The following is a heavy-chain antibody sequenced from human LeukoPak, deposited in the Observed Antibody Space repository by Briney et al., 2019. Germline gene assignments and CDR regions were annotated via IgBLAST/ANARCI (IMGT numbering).Heavy chain of an antibody. Sequence: GGSLRLSCAASGFSFTTYGMHWVRQAPLKGLEWLAAISYDGRNQNYADSVKGRFTIFRDNSQNTLYLQMNSLRAEDTALYYCVKDRTINGKSSPFDSWGQGTLVTVSS. CDR2: ISYDGRNQ. CDR1: GFSFTTYG. D-gene: IGHD2-2*01. J-gene: IGHJ4*02. CDR3: VKDRTINGKSSPFDS. V-gene: IGHV3-30*18.